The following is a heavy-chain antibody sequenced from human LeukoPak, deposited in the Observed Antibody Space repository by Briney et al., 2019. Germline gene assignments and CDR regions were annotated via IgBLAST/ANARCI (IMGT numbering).Heavy chain of an antibody. CDR2: MYYSGNT. CDR1: GDSISSGGHY. Sequence: SEIPSLTCTVSGDSISSGGHYWSWIRQHPGKGLEWIGYMYYSGNTYYNPSLKSRVTISVDTSKNQFSLKLSSVTAADTAVYYCARGGQWLAPGPDYWGQGTLVTVSS. D-gene: IGHD6-19*01. V-gene: IGHV4-31*03. J-gene: IGHJ4*02. CDR3: ARGGQWLAPGPDY.